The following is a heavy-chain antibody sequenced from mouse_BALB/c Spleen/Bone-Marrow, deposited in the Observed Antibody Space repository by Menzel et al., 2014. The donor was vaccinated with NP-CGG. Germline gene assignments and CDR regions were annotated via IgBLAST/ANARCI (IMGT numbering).Heavy chain of an antibody. CDR1: GYTFTSYY. D-gene: IGHD1-1*01. CDR2: INPSNGGT. V-gene: IGHV1S16*01. Sequence: GAELVKPGASVKSSCKASGYTFTSYYMYWVKQRPGQGLEWIGEINPSNGGTNYNEKFKRKATLTVDKSSSTAYMQLSSLTSEDSAVYYCTYMGYYGSSYAMDYWGQGTSVTVSS. CDR3: TYMGYYGSSYAMDY. J-gene: IGHJ4*01.